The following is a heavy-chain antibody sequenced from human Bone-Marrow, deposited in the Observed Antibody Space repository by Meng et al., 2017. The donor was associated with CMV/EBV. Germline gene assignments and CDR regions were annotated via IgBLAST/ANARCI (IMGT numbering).Heavy chain of an antibody. J-gene: IGHJ4*01. V-gene: IGHV3-53*01. CDR2: IYSGGST. Sequence: GESLKISCAASGFTVSSNYMSWVRQAPGKGLEWVSVIYSGGSTYYADSVKGRFTVSRDSSKNTLFLQMNSLRGEDTSVYYCAREVVAARLDYWGQGTLVTVSS. CDR1: GFTVSSNY. CDR3: AREVVAARLDY. D-gene: IGHD6-13*01.